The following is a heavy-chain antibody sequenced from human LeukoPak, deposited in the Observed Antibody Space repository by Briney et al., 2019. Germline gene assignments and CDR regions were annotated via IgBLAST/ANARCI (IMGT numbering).Heavy chain of an antibody. CDR1: GGSFSGYY. V-gene: IGHV4-34*01. CDR3: ARGFTADFDY. J-gene: IGHJ4*02. D-gene: IGHD3-16*01. Sequence: SEALSLTCAVYGGSFSGYYWSWIRQPPGKGLEWIGEINHSGSTNYNPSLKSRVTISVDTSENQFSLKLSSVTAADTAVYYCARGFTADFDYWGQGTLVTVSS. CDR2: INHSGST.